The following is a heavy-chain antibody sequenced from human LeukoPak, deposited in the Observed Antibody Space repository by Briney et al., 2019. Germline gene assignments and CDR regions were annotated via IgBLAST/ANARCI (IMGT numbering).Heavy chain of an antibody. CDR2: ISAYNGNT. D-gene: IGHD3-3*01. CDR3: ARDSGLRFLEWLEYFDY. CDR1: GYTFTSYG. J-gene: IGHJ4*02. Sequence: ASVTVSCKASGYTFTSYGISWVRQAPGQGIGWMGWISAYNGNTNYAQKLRGRVTMTTDTSTSTAYMELRSLRSDDTAVYYCARDSGLRFLEWLEYFDYWGQGTLVTVSS. V-gene: IGHV1-18*01.